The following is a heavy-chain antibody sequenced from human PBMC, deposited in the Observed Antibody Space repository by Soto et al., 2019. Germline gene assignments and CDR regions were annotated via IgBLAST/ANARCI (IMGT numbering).Heavy chain of an antibody. V-gene: IGHV3-21*01. CDR1: GFTFSSDS. CDR2: ISSSRSYI. CDR3: ARDWTAMDV. Sequence: GGSMILSCVASGFTFSSDSMNWVRQAPGKGLEWVSSISSSRSYIYYADSVKGRFTISRDNAKKSLFLQMKSLRAEDTAVYHCARDWTAMDVWGQGTTVTVSS. J-gene: IGHJ6*02. D-gene: IGHD3-3*01.